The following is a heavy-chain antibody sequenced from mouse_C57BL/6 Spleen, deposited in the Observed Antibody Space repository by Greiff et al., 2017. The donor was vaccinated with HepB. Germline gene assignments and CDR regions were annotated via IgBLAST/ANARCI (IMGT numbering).Heavy chain of an antibody. J-gene: IGHJ2*01. D-gene: IGHD3-2*02. CDR2: IYPGSGNT. CDR3: ARTGGSGYGYFDY. V-gene: IGHV1-76*01. Sequence: VQLQQSGAELVRPGASVKLSCKASGYTFTDYYINWVKQRPGQGLEWIARIYPGSGNTYYNEKFKGKATLTAEKSSSTAYMQLSSLTSEDSAVYFCARTGGSGYGYFDYWGQGTTLTVSS. CDR1: GYTFTDYY.